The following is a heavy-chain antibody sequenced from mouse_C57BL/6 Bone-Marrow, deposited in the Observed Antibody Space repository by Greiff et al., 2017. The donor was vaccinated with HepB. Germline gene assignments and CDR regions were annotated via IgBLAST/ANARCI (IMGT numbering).Heavy chain of an antibody. CDR3: TRPYFLWFAY. CDR2: IRNKANNHAT. V-gene: IGHV6-6*01. D-gene: IGHD2-10*01. J-gene: IGHJ3*01. Sequence: EVQGVESGGGLVQPGGSMKLSCAASGFTFSDAWMDWVRQSPEKGLEWVAEIRNKANNHATYYAESVKGRFTISRDYSKRSVYLQMNSLRAADTGIYYCTRPYFLWFAYWGQGTLVTVSA. CDR1: GFTFSDAW.